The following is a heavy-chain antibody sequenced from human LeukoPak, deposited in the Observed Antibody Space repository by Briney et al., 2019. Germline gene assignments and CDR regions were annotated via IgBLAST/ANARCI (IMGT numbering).Heavy chain of an antibody. V-gene: IGHV1-69*01. CDR3: ATGGFWSGYLGALHY. CDR2: IIPIFGTA. D-gene: IGHD3-3*01. CDR1: GGTFSSYA. J-gene: IGHJ4*02. Sequence: SVTVSCKASGGTFSSYAISWVRQAPGQGLEWMGGIIPIFGTANYAQKFQGRVTITADESTSTAYMELSSLRSEDTAVYYCATGGFWSGYLGALHYWGQGTLVTVSS.